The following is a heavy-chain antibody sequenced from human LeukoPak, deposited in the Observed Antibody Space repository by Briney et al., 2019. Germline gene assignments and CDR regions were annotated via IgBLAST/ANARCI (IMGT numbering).Heavy chain of an antibody. D-gene: IGHD1-1*01. Sequence: PSETLSLTCAVYGGSFSGYYWSWIRQPPGKGLEWVGRVKTKSDGETSDYAAPVKGRFIISRDDSKNTVYLQMSSLKAEDTALYYCTTVWNWGQGTLVTVSS. V-gene: IGHV3-15*01. CDR3: TTVWN. CDR2: VKTKSDGETS. CDR1: GGSFSGYY. J-gene: IGHJ4*02.